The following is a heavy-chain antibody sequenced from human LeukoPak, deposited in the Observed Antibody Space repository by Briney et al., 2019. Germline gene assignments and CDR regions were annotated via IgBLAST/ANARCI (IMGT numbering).Heavy chain of an antibody. Sequence: ASVKVSCKASGYTFTSYYMHWVRQAPGQGLEWMGIINPSGGSTSYAQKFQGRVTMTRDTSTSTVYVELSSLRSEDTAVYYCASAHDWDTAMVTWGQGTLVTVSS. J-gene: IGHJ5*02. D-gene: IGHD5-18*01. CDR3: ASAHDWDTAMVT. V-gene: IGHV1-46*01. CDR2: INPSGGST. CDR1: GYTFTSYY.